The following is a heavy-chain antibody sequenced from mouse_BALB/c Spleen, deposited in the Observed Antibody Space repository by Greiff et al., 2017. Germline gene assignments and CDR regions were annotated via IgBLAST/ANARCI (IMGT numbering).Heavy chain of an antibody. D-gene: IGHD2-2*01. J-gene: IGHJ2*01. CDR1: GYSITSDYA. V-gene: IGHV3-2*02. CDR3: ARWLRRRGIDY. Sequence: EVQLQQSGPGLVKPSQSLSLTCTVTGYSITSDYAWNWIRQFPGNKLEWMGYISYSGSTSYNPSLKSRISITRDTSKNQFFLQLNSVTTEDTATYYCARWLRRRGIDYWGQGTTLTVSS. CDR2: ISYSGST.